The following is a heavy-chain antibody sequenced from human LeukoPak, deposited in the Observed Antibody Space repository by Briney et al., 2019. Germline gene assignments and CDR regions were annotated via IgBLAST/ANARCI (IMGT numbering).Heavy chain of an antibody. CDR3: AKTPRSGSYSAWGFDY. CDR2: ISGSGGST. V-gene: IGHV3-23*01. D-gene: IGHD1-26*01. J-gene: IGHJ4*02. Sequence: GGSLRLSCAASEFTFSSYAMSWVRQAPGKGLEWVSAISGSGGSTYYADSVKGRFTISRDNSKNTLYLQMNSLRAEDTAVYYCAKTPRSGSYSAWGFDYWGQGTLVTVSS. CDR1: EFTFSSYA.